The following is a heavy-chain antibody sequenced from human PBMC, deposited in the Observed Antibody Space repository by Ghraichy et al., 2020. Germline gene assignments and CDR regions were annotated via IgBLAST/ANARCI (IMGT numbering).Heavy chain of an antibody. J-gene: IGHJ4*02. Sequence: GGSLRLSWAGSGFICSAYFMTWIRWAPGKGLEWVSYISFSGSPTTYADDVRGRFTISRDNAKSTLYLQMNSLRAEDTAVYYFARGYSYGAGRTFDIWGQGTLVTVSS. CDR2: ISFSGSPT. CDR3: ARGYSYGAGRTFDI. D-gene: IGHD5-18*01. CDR1: GFICSAYF. V-gene: IGHV3-11*06.